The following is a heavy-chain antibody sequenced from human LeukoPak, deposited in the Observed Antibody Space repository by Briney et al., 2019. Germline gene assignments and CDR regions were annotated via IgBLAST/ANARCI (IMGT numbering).Heavy chain of an antibody. Sequence: GESMKISCKGSESSFTSNWIAWVRQMPGKGLEWMGSIYPGDSDTRYGPSFQGHVTISADKSISTAYLQWSSLQASDTAIYYCASADYYDSSGHYFDSWGQGTLVTVSS. J-gene: IGHJ4*02. CDR2: IYPGDSDT. CDR1: ESSFTSNW. D-gene: IGHD3-22*01. V-gene: IGHV5-51*01. CDR3: ASADYYDSSGHYFDS.